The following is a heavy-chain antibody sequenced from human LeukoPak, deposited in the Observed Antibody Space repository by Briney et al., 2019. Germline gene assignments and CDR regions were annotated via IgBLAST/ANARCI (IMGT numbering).Heavy chain of an antibody. J-gene: IGHJ4*02. CDR3: ARTDATSLGYFDF. D-gene: IGHD3-3*02. Sequence: GGSLRLAWSASGFTFHTYWMSWVRQAPGKGLEWVANIKQPGSEKYHVDSVRGRFTISRDNAKNSLYLQMNSLRVEDTAVYYCARTDATSLGYFDFWGQGTLVTVSS. CDR2: IKQPGSEK. CDR1: GFTFHTYW. V-gene: IGHV3-7*01.